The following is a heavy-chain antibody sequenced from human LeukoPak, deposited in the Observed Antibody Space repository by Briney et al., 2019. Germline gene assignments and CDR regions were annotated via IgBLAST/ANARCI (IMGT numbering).Heavy chain of an antibody. V-gene: IGHV4-59*01. J-gene: IGHJ6*03. CDR2: IYYSGST. CDR1: DDSITIYY. D-gene: IGHD3-10*01. Sequence: SETLSLTCTVSDDSITIYYWSWIRQPPGKGLEWIGYIYYSGSTNYNPSLKSRVTISVDTSKNQFSLKLNSVTAADTAVYYCARDYYGHYYMDVWGKGTTVTISS. CDR3: ARDYYGHYYMDV.